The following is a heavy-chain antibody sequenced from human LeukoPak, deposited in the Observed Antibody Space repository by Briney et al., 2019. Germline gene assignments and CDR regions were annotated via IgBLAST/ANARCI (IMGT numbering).Heavy chain of an antibody. CDR2: IYHSGST. Sequence: SETLSLTCTVSGGSIRNYYWSWIRQPPGKGLEWIGYIYHSGSTYYNPSLKSRVTISVDRSKNQFSLKLNSVTAADTAVYYCARAVVPDYYYYMDVWGKGTTVTVSS. CDR3: ARAVVPDYYYYMDV. J-gene: IGHJ6*03. CDR1: GGSIRNYY. V-gene: IGHV4-59*12.